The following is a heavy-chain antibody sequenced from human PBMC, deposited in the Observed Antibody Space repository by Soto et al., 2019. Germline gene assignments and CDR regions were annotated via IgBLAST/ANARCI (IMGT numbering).Heavy chain of an antibody. Sequence: GGSLRLSCAASGFTFSSYGMHWVRQAPGKGLEWVAVISYDGSNKYYADSVKGRFTISRDNSKNTLYLQVNSLRAEDTAVYYCARDFNSYGYDPSDYWGQGTLVTVSS. V-gene: IGHV3-30*03. CDR3: ARDFNSYGYDPSDY. J-gene: IGHJ4*02. D-gene: IGHD5-18*01. CDR2: ISYDGSNK. CDR1: GFTFSSYG.